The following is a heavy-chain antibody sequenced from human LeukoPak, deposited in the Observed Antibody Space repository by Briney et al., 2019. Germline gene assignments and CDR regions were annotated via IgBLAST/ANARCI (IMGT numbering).Heavy chain of an antibody. J-gene: IGHJ1*01. V-gene: IGHV3-49*04. CDR3: ARGAWNDHGDGQFFQY. D-gene: IGHD4-17*01. CDR1: GFTFGDFA. Sequence: PGRSLRLSCTGSGFTFGDFAMSWVRQAPGKGLEWIGFIRNKRHGDTAEYAASVRGRRTISRDDSKNTAYLQLNGLDPDDTAVFYCARGAWNDHGDGQFFQYWGQGTLVTVSS. CDR2: IRNKRHGDTA.